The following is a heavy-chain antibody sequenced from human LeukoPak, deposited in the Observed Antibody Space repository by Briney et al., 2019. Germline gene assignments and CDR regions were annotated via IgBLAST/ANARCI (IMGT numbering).Heavy chain of an antibody. CDR2: ISSSSSYI. D-gene: IGHD2-21*02. V-gene: IGHV3-21*01. Sequence: GGSLRLSCAASGFTFSSYSMNWVRQAPGKGLEWVSSISSSSSYIYYADSVKGRFTISRDNAKNSLFLQMNSLRTEDTGVYYCATGRPGAAFPSNFDYWGQGTLVTVSP. CDR3: ATGRPGAAFPSNFDY. CDR1: GFTFSSYS. J-gene: IGHJ4*02.